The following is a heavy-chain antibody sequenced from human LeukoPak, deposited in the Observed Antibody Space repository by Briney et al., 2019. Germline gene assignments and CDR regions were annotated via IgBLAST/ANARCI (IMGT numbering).Heavy chain of an antibody. J-gene: IGHJ4*02. V-gene: IGHV3-49*03. CDR2: IRSKVYGGTT. D-gene: IGHD3-16*01. Sequence: GGSLRLSCTASGFTFGDYGMSWFRQAPGKGLEWVGFIRSKVYGGTTEYAASVKGRFTISRDDSKSIAYLQVNSLRTEDTAVYYCTGSFGELSFFAHWGQGTLVTVSS. CDR1: GFTFGDYG. CDR3: TGSFGELSFFAH.